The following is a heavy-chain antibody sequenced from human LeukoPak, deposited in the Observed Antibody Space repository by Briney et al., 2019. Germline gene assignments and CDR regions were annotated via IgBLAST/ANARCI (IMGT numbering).Heavy chain of an antibody. Sequence: ASVKVSCKASGYTFTSYYMHWVRQARGQGLEWMGIINPSGGTTSYAQKFQGRVTMTRDTSTSTVYMELSSLKSEDTAAYYCARGMLGSYDISGYYALGVWGQGTKVTVSS. CDR3: ARGMLGSYDISGYYALGV. D-gene: IGHD3-22*01. CDR2: INPSGGTT. CDR1: GYTFTSYY. J-gene: IGHJ3*01. V-gene: IGHV1-46*01.